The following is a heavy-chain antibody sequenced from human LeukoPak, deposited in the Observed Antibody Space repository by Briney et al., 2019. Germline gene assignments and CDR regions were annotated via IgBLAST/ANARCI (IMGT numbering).Heavy chain of an antibody. D-gene: IGHD3-22*01. CDR3: ARASIRDSSGYFPWYFDL. J-gene: IGHJ2*01. V-gene: IGHV4-61*08. CDR2: IYYSGST. Sequence: PSQTLSLTCTVSGGSISSGDYYWSWIRQHPGKGLEWIGYIYYSGSTNYNPSLKSRVTISVDTSKNQFSLKLSSVTAADTAVYYCARASIRDSSGYFPWYFDLWGRGTLVTVSS. CDR1: GGSISSGDYY.